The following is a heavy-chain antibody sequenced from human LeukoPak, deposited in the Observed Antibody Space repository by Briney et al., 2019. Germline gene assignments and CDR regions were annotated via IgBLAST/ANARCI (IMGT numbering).Heavy chain of an antibody. V-gene: IGHV4-39*07. CDR3: ARVYYSSSYDYWYFDL. D-gene: IGHD6-13*01. J-gene: IGHJ2*01. Sequence: SETLSLTCTVSGGSISSTIYYWGWIRQPPGKGLEWIGSIYYRGSTYYNPSLKSRVAIPVDTSKNQFSLKLSSVTAADTAVYYCARVYYSSSYDYWYFDLWGRGTLVTVSS. CDR2: IYYRGST. CDR1: GGSISSTIYY.